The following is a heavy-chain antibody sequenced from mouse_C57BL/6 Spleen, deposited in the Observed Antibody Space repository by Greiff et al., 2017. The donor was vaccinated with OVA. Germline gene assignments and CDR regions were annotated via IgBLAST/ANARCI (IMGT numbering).Heavy chain of an antibody. Sequence: QVQLQQSGPGLVAPSQSLSITCTVSGFSLTSYGVHWVRQPPGKGLEWLVVIWSDGSTTYTSALKSRLSISKDNSKSQVFLKMNSRQTDDTAMYYCARHSWDGAMDYWGQGTSVTVSS. V-gene: IGHV2-6-1*01. CDR3: ARHSWDGAMDY. J-gene: IGHJ4*01. CDR1: GFSLTSYG. D-gene: IGHD4-1*01. CDR2: IWSDGST.